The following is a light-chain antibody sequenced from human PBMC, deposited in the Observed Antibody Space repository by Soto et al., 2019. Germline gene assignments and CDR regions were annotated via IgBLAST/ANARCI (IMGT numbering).Light chain of an antibody. V-gene: IGKV3-20*01. CDR1: QSVSATY. CDR2: ASS. J-gene: IGKJ1*01. CDR3: QQYGSSPRA. Sequence: DIVLTQSPGTLSLSPGEGATLSCRASQSVSATYIAWYQQKSGQAPRLIIYASSSRATGVPDRFSGSGSGTDFTLTIDRLEPEDVATYYCQQYGSSPRAFGQGTKVDIK.